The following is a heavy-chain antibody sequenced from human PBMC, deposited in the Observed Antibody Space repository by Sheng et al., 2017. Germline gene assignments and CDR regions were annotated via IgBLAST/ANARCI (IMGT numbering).Heavy chain of an antibody. V-gene: IGHV1-69*02. J-gene: IGHJ3*02. CDR3: AIYGGNPYAFDI. CDR2: IIPILGIA. D-gene: IGHD2-15*01. CDR1: GGTFSSYT. Sequence: QVQLVQSGAEVKKPGSSVKVSCKASGGTFSSYTISWVRQAPGQGLEWMGRIIPILGIANYAQKFQGRVTITADKSTSTAYMELSSLRSEDTAVYYCAIYGGNPYAFDIWGQGTMVTVSS.